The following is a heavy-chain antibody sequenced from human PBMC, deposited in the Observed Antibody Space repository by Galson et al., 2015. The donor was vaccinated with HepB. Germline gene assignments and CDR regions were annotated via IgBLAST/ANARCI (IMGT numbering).Heavy chain of an antibody. CDR3: AGSTGWYRVLDY. Sequence: SLRLSCAASGLRFSYYYMTWIRQAPGKGLEWISYIDSSGDAIYYADSVKGRFAISRDNAENSLYLQMNSLRAEDTAVYYCAGSTGWYRVLDYWGWGTLVTVSS. V-gene: IGHV3-11*01. CDR2: IDSSGDAI. J-gene: IGHJ4*02. D-gene: IGHD6-19*01. CDR1: GLRFSYYY.